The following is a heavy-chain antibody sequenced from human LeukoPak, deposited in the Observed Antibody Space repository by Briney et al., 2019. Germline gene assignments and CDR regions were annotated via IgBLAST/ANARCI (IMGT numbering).Heavy chain of an antibody. J-gene: IGHJ3*02. CDR3: ARGPGYSSGWYGGAFDI. Sequence: PGGSLRLSCAASGFTFSSYVMGLVRQAPGKGLEWVSLISGSGATTYYADSVKGRFTISRDNSKNMLYLQMNSLRAEDTAVYYCARGPGYSSGWYGGAFDIWGQGTMVTVSS. CDR2: ISGSGATT. D-gene: IGHD6-19*01. V-gene: IGHV3-23*01. CDR1: GFTFSSYV.